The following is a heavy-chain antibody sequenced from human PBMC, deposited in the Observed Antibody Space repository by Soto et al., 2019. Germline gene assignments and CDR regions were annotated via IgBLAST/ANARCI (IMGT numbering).Heavy chain of an antibody. J-gene: IGHJ4*02. Sequence: ASVKVSCKIIGYTLTELSMHWVRQGPGKGLEWMGGFDPEDGETIYAQNFQGRVTMIEDTSTDTAYMELSSLRSEGTAMYYCARHATEGTPLVSFDSWGQGALVTVSS. CDR2: FDPEDGET. V-gene: IGHV1-24*01. CDR3: ARHATEGTPLVSFDS. D-gene: IGHD2-2*01. CDR1: GYTLTELS.